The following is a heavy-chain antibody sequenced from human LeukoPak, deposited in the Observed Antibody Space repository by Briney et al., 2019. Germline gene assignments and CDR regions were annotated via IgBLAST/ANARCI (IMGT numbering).Heavy chain of an antibody. J-gene: IGHJ4*02. V-gene: IGHV3-74*01. CDR1: GFTFSSYW. CDR3: ARGLYYYGSGSYPEEFDY. D-gene: IGHD3-10*01. Sequence: PGGSLRLSCAASGFTFSSYWMHWVRQGPGKGLVWVSRIKSDGSSTSYADSVKGRFTISRDNAKNTLYLQMNSLRAEDTAVYYCARGLYYYGSGSYPEEFDYWGQGTLVTVSS. CDR2: IKSDGSST.